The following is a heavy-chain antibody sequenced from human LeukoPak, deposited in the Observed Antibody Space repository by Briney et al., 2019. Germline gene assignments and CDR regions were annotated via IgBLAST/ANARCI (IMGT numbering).Heavy chain of an antibody. J-gene: IGHJ5*02. V-gene: IGHV1-2*02. CDR2: INPNSGGT. Sequence: ASVKVSCKASGYTFTGYYMHWVRQAPGQGLEWMVWINPNSGGTNYAQKFQGRVTMTRDTSISTAYMELSRLRSDDTAVYYCARDIVLLWFGELCNWFDPWGQGTLVTVSS. CDR1: GYTFTGYY. D-gene: IGHD3-10*01. CDR3: ARDIVLLWFGELCNWFDP.